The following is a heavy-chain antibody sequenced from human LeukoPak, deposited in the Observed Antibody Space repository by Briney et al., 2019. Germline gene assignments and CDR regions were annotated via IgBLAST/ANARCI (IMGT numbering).Heavy chain of an antibody. Sequence: SETLSLTCTVSGGSISSSSYYWGWIRQPPGKGLEWIGYIYYSGSTNYNPSLKSRVTISVDTSKNQFSLKLSSVTAADTAVYYCASTRGKEYCSGGSCYSTASEYFQHWGQGTLVTVSS. CDR2: IYYSGST. CDR1: GGSISSSSYY. CDR3: ASTRGKEYCSGGSCYSTASEYFQH. J-gene: IGHJ1*01. V-gene: IGHV4-61*05. D-gene: IGHD2-15*01.